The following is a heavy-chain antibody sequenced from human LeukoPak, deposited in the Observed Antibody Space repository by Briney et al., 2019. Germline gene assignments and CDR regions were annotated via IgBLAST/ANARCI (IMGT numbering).Heavy chain of an antibody. Sequence: LPGGSLRLSCAASGFTASSNYMIWVRQAPGKGLEWVSVIYSGGSTYYADSVKGRFTMSRDNSKNTLYLQMNSLRAEDTAVYYCARLDPGNYIDYCGQGTLVTVSS. D-gene: IGHD5-18*01. CDR2: IYSGGST. CDR1: GFTASSNY. CDR3: ARLDPGNYIDY. V-gene: IGHV3-66*01. J-gene: IGHJ4*02.